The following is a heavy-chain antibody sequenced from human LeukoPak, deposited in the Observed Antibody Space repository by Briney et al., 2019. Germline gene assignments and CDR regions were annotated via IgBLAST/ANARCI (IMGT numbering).Heavy chain of an antibody. D-gene: IGHD4-23*01. Sequence: GSLRLSCAASGFTFSSYAMTWVRQAPGKGLEWVSDINASGGSTNYADSVKGRFTISRDNSKNTLYLQMNTLRAEDTAVYYCAISSPVATVGYWGQGTLVTVSS. CDR1: GFTFSSYA. CDR2: INASGGST. V-gene: IGHV3-23*01. J-gene: IGHJ4*02. CDR3: AISSPVATVGY.